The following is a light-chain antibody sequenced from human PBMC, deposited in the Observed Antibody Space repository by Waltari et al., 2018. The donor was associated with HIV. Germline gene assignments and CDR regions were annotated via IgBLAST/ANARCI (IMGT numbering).Light chain of an antibody. CDR2: RND. CDR3: AGWDDSPSVYYV. J-gene: IGLJ1*01. Sequence: QSVMTQPPSASGTPGQRVTISCSGSRSNIGNNYVYWYQQIPGTAPKLLIYRNDQRPSGVPDRFSGSKSGTSASLAISGLRSEDEADYYCAGWDDSPSVYYVFGTGTTVTVL. V-gene: IGLV1-47*01. CDR1: RSNIGNNY.